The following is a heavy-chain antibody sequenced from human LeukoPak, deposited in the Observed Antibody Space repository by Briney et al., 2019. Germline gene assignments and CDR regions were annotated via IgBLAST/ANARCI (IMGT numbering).Heavy chain of an antibody. CDR1: GFTFGDYA. CDR3: TTGYGSGSSIDY. Sequence: GGSLRLSCTASGFTFGDYAMSWVRQAPGKGLEWVGFIRSKAYGGTTEYAASVKGRFTISRDDSKSIAYLQMNSLKTEDTAVYYCTTGYGSGSSIDYWGQGTLVTVSS. J-gene: IGHJ4*02. D-gene: IGHD3-10*01. V-gene: IGHV3-49*04. CDR2: IRSKAYGGTT.